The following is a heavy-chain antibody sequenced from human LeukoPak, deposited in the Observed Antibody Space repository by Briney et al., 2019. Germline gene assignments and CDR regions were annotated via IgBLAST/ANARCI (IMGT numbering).Heavy chain of an antibody. CDR1: GFTFSSYA. D-gene: IGHD2-2*02. CDR3: ARDSAAARPRPVLDY. Sequence: GRSLRLSCAASGFTFSSYAMHWVRQAPGKGLEWVAVISYDGSNKYYADSVKGRFTISRDNSKNTLYLQMNSLRAEDTAVYYCARDSAAARPRPVLDYWGQGTLVTVSS. J-gene: IGHJ4*02. CDR2: ISYDGSNK. V-gene: IGHV3-30*04.